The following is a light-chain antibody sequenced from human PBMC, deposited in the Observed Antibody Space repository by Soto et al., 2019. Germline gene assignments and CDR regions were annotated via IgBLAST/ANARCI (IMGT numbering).Light chain of an antibody. CDR1: QSLSSSF. CDR2: SSS. V-gene: IGKV3-20*01. J-gene: IGKJ4*01. Sequence: SILTHSPGTLSLSPGERAILSCRASQSLSSSFLAWYQQKPGQAPRLLIYSSSNRATGIPDRFSGGGSGTDFTLTISRLEPEDFAVYYCQQYGRSPLTFGGGTKVDI. CDR3: QQYGRSPLT.